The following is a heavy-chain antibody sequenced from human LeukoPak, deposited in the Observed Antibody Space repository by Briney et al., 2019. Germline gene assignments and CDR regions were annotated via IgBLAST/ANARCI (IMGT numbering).Heavy chain of an antibody. J-gene: IGHJ4*02. CDR3: TTGTRYDYGDYGPDY. CDR2: IKSKTDGGTT. D-gene: IGHD4-17*01. Sequence: GGSLRLPCAASGFTFSNAWMSWVRQAPGKGLEWVGRIKSKTDGGTTDYAAPVKGRFTISRDDSKNTLYLQMNSLKTEDTAVYYCTTGTRYDYGDYGPDYWGQGTLVTVSS. CDR1: GFTFSNAW. V-gene: IGHV3-15*01.